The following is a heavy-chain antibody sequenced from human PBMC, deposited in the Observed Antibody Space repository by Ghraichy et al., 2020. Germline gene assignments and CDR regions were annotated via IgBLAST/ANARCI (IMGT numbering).Heavy chain of an antibody. D-gene: IGHD3-3*01. CDR1: GFTFSSYA. CDR2: ISGSGGST. V-gene: IGHV3-23*01. J-gene: IGHJ5*02. Sequence: GGSLRLSCAASGFTFSSYAMSWVRQAPGKGLEWVSAISGSGGSTYYADSVKGRFTISRDNSKNTLYLQMNSLRAEDTAVYYCAKGANYDFWSGFRWFDPWGQGTLVTVSS. CDR3: AKGANYDFWSGFRWFDP.